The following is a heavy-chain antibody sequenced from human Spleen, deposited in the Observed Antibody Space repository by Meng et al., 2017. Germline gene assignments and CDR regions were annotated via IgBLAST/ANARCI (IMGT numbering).Heavy chain of an antibody. CDR2: ISGYNGDT. V-gene: IGHV1-18*01. D-gene: IGHD3-16*01. CDR3: ARSPRLGEVGPPGY. CDR1: GYIFTSYA. J-gene: IGHJ4*02. Sequence: QSQQVHAGAEVRNTGASVKASTKASGYIFTSYAIAWLRQAPSQVLEWLRWISGYNGDTYYAQIFQDRVTMTTDTSTNLVFLKVRSLISVDSAVYYCARSPRLGEVGPPGYWGQGTLVTVSS.